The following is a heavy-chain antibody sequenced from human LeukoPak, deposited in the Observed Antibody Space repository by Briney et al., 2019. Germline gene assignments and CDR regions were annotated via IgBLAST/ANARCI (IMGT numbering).Heavy chain of an antibody. CDR3: ARDRGNQRGYYYYYMDV. CDR2: IKQDVTEK. J-gene: IGHJ6*03. D-gene: IGHD1-14*01. CDR1: GFTFSSYW. V-gene: IGHV3-7*01. Sequence: PGGSLRLSCAASGFTFSSYWMSWVRQAPGKGLEWVAYIKQDVTEKYYVDSVKGRFTISRDNAKNSLYLQMNSLRAEDTAVYYCARDRGNQRGYYYYYMDVWGKGTTVTVSS.